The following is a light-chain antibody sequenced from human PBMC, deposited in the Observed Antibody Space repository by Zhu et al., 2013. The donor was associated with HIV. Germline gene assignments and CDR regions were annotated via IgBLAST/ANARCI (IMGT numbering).Light chain of an antibody. CDR2: DAS. CDR1: QGINTH. Sequence: DIQMTQSPSLLSASVEDTVKITCRASQGINTHLAWYQQKPGSAPRLLLYDASTLQSGVPSRFSGSASGTEFTLTINNLHPEDFAVYYCQQLSNYPLTFGPGTKLDL. J-gene: IGKJ3*01. V-gene: IGKV1-9*01. CDR3: QQLSNYPLT.